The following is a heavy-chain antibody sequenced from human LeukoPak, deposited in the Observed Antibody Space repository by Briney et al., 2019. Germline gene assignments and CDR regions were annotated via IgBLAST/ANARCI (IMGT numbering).Heavy chain of an antibody. CDR3: ARNSHYDFWSGYLVDY. Sequence: GGSLRLSCAASGFTFSSYWMSWVRQAPGKGLEWVANIKQDGSEKYYVDSVKGRFTISRDNAKNSLYLQMNSLRAEDTAVYYCARNSHYDFWSGYLVDYWGQGTLVTVSS. V-gene: IGHV3-7*01. J-gene: IGHJ4*02. D-gene: IGHD3-3*01. CDR1: GFTFSSYW. CDR2: IKQDGSEK.